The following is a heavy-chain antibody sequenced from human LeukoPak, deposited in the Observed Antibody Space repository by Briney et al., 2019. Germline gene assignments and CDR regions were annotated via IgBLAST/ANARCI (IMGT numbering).Heavy chain of an antibody. V-gene: IGHV3-23*01. J-gene: IGHJ4*02. CDR2: ISASAYTT. CDR1: GFTFSSYA. D-gene: IGHD3-10*01. Sequence: GGSLRLSCAASGFTFSSYAMSWVRQAPGKGLEWVSAISASAYTTYYADSVQGRFTISRDSSKNTLYLQMISLRDEDTAVYYCAKDRLDFYGSTLDYWGQGTLVTVSS. CDR3: AKDRLDFYGSTLDY.